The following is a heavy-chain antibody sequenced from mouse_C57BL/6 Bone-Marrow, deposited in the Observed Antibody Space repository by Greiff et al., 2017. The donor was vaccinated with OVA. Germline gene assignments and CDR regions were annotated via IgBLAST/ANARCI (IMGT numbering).Heavy chain of an antibody. D-gene: IGHD1-1*01. Sequence: VQLQESGAELARPGASVKLSCKASGYTFTSYGISWVKQRTGQGLEWIGEIYPRSGNTYYNEKFKGKATLTADKSSSTAYMELRSLTSEDSAVYFCARSYGSSHYAMDYWGQGTSVTVSS. CDR3: ARSYGSSHYAMDY. CDR1: GYTFTSYG. J-gene: IGHJ4*01. V-gene: IGHV1-81*01. CDR2: IYPRSGNT.